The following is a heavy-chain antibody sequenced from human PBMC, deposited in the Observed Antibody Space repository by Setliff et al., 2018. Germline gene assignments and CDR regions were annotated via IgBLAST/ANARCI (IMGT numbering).Heavy chain of an antibody. CDR2: ISPGGIHI. J-gene: IGHJ4*02. V-gene: IGHV3-21*01. D-gene: IGHD5-12*01. Sequence: GGSLRLSCAASGFTFRTFSMHWVRQAPGKGLEWVSSISPGGIHIYYADSVKGRFTISRDNAKNSLYLQMNSLRAEDTAVYYCARVYSGYDPNHYFDNWGQGTLVTVS. CDR3: ARVYSGYDPNHYFDN. CDR1: GFTFRTFS.